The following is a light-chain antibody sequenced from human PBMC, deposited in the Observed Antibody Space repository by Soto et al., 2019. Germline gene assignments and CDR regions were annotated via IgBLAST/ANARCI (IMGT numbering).Light chain of an antibody. V-gene: IGKV3-20*01. CDR2: DAS. J-gene: IGKJ1*01. CDR1: QSVFNCY. Sequence: EIVLTQSPGTLSLSPGERATLSCRASQSVFNCYLAWYQQKPDQAPRLLIYDASSRTTGIPDRFSGSGPGTDFTLTISRLEPEDLAVYYCQQYGSSPGTFGQGTKVAIK. CDR3: QQYGSSPGT.